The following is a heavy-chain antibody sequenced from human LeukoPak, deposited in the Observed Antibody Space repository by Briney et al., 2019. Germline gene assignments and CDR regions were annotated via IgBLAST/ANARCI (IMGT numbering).Heavy chain of an antibody. J-gene: IGHJ5*02. V-gene: IGHV4-4*07. CDR2: IYSTGIT. Sequence: SETLSLTCTVSGGSISSYYWSWVRQPAGKGLEWIGRIYSTGITNYNPSLESRVSMSVDKSKNQFSLKLNSVTAADTAMYYCTRDRASINVIDHWSQGTLVTVSS. CDR1: GGSISSYY. CDR3: TRDRASINVIDH.